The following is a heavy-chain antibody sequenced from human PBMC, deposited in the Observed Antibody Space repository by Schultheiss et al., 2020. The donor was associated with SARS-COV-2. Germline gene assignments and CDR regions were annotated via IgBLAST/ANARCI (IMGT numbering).Heavy chain of an antibody. J-gene: IGHJ6*03. CDR3: ARGGQGQLVRWRGYYYMDV. D-gene: IGHD6-6*01. CDR1: GGSISSGGYY. Sequence: SETLSLTCTVSGGSISSGGYYWSWIRQPPGKGLEWIGYIYYSGSTYYNPSLKSRVTISVDTSKNQFSLKLSSVTAADTAVYYCARGGQGQLVRWRGYYYMDVWGKGTTVTVSS. V-gene: IGHV4-61*08. CDR2: IYYSGST.